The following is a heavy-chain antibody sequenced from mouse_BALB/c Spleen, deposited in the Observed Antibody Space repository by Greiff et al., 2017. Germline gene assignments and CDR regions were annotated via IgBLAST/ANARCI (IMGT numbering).Heavy chain of an antibody. D-gene: IGHD1-1*01. Sequence: EVQLVESGPGLVKPSQSLSLTCTVTGYSFTSDYVWYWIRQFPGNQLEWMGYISYSGSTSYNPSLKSRISITRDTSKNLFFLQFNSLTTEDTATSYSARSSYYGSSSDYWGQGTTLTGSS. CDR1: GYSFTSDYV. CDR2: ISYSGST. CDR3: ARSSYYGSSSDY. J-gene: IGHJ2*01. V-gene: IGHV3-2*02.